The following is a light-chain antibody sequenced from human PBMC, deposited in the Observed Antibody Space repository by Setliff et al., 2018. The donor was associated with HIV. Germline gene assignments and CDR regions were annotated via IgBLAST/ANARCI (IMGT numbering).Light chain of an antibody. CDR3: MQGTHWPWT. Sequence: DIVMTQSPLSLPVTLGQPASISCRSSQSLVYSDGDTYLNWFQQRPGHSPRRLIYKVSNRDSGVPDRFSGSGSGTDFTLKISRVEAEDVAVYYCMQGTHWPWTFGQGTKVDIK. J-gene: IGKJ1*01. CDR1: QSLVYSDGDTY. V-gene: IGKV2-30*01. CDR2: KVS.